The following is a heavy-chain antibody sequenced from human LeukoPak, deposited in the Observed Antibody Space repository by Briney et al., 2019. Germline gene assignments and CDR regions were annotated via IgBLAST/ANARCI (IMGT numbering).Heavy chain of an antibody. CDR1: GYSFTSYW. CDR2: IYPGDSDT. J-gene: IGHJ4*02. D-gene: IGHD6-19*01. CDR3: ARQTSGWSTAFDY. V-gene: IGHV5-51*01. Sequence: GASLKISCKGSGYSFTSYWIGWVRQMPGKGLEWMGIIYPGDSDTRYSPSFQGQVTISADKSISTAYPQWSSLKASDTAMYYCARQTSGWSTAFDYWGQGTLVTVSS.